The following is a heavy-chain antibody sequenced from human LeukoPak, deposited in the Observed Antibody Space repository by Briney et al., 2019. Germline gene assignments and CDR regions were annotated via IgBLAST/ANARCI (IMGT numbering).Heavy chain of an antibody. CDR2: INQDGSEK. J-gene: IGHJ5*02. CDR3: AREIPVAGKRSWFDP. CDR1: GFTLGVYW. V-gene: IGHV3-7*04. Sequence: PGGSLRLSCAASGFTLGVYWMTWVRQGPGKGLECVANINQDGSEKNYVDSVKGRFSVSRDHAKNSLFLYINSLRVEDTAIYYCAREIPVAGKRSWFDPWGQGTLVTVSS. D-gene: IGHD6-19*01.